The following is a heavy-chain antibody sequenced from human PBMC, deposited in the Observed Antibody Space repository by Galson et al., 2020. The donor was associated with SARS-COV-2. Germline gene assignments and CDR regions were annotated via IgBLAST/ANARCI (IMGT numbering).Heavy chain of an antibody. D-gene: IGHD3-10*01. Sequence: GGSLRLSCAASGFTFSSYAMSWVRQAPGKGLEWVSAISGSGGSTYYADSVKGRFTISRDNSKNTLYLQMNSLRAEDTAVYYCEAPRSDMVRGAVDAFDIWGQGTMVTVSS. J-gene: IGHJ3*02. CDR2: ISGSGGST. V-gene: IGHV3-23*01. CDR1: GFTFSSYA. CDR3: EAPRSDMVRGAVDAFDI.